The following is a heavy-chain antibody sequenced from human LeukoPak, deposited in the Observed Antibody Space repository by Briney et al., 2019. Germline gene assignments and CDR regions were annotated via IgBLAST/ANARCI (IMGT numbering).Heavy chain of an antibody. V-gene: IGHV5-51*01. CDR3: ARRQYGSGPYYYYGMDV. CDR1: GYSFTSYW. CDR2: IYPADSDT. J-gene: IGHJ6*02. D-gene: IGHD3-10*01. Sequence: GESLKISCKASGYSFTSYWIGWVRQMPGKGLEWMGIIYPADSDTRYSPSFQGQVTISADKYISTAYLQWSSLKASDTAMYYCARRQYGSGPYYYYGMDVWGQGTTVTVSS.